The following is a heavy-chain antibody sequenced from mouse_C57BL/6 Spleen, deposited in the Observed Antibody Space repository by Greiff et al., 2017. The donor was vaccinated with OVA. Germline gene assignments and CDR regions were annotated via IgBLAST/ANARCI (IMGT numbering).Heavy chain of an antibody. V-gene: IGHV1-64*01. CDR1: GYTFTSYW. Sequence: QVQLQQPGAELVKPGASVKLSCKASGYTFTSYWMHWVKQRPGQGLEWIGMIHPNSGGTNYNEKFKSKATLTVDKSSSTAYMQLSSLTSEDSAVYYGASSPDYSEEAMDYWGQGTSVTVSS. CDR3: ASSPDYSEEAMDY. D-gene: IGHD2-4*01. J-gene: IGHJ4*01. CDR2: IHPNSGGT.